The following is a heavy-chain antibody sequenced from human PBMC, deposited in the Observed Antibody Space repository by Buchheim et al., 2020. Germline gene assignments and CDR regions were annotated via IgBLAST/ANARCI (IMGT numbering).Heavy chain of an antibody. V-gene: IGHV3-30*04. CDR3: ARETSGRYYYYYYSMDV. Sequence: QVQLVESGGGVVQPGRSLRLSCAASGFTFSSYAMHWVRQAPGKGLEWVAVILYDGSNKYYADYVKGRFTISRDNSKNTAYLQMNSLRAEDTAVYYCARETSGRYYYYYYSMDVWGQGTT. J-gene: IGHJ6*02. CDR2: ILYDGSNK. CDR1: GFTFSSYA. D-gene: IGHD2-2*01.